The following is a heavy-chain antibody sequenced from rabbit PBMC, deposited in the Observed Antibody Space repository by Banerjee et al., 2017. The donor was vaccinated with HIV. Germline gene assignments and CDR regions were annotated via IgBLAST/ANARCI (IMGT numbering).Heavy chain of an antibody. CDR2: IYAGNSANT. CDR1: GFSFSSSYT. D-gene: IGHD2-1*01. Sequence: QSLEESGGGLVKPGASLTLTCTASGFSFSSSYTMCWVRQAPGKGLEWIACIYAGNSANTYYASWAKGRFTISKTSSTTVTLQMTSLTAADTATYFCARDNPDYGGYDLHLWGPGTLVTVS. CDR3: ARDNPDYGGYDLHL. J-gene: IGHJ6*01. V-gene: IGHV1S40*01.